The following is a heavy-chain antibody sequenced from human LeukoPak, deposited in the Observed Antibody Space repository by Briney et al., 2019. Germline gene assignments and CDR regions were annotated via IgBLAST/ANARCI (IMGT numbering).Heavy chain of an antibody. CDR3: ARDSMITFGGTHYMDV. CDR1: GGSISSSSYY. J-gene: IGHJ6*03. V-gene: IGHV4-39*07. D-gene: IGHD3-16*01. Sequence: SETLSLTCTVSGGSISSSSYYWGWIRQPPGKGLEWIGSIYYSGSTYYNPSLKSRVTVSVDTSKNQFSLKLSSVTAADTAVYYCARDSMITFGGTHYMDVWGKGTTVTVSS. CDR2: IYYSGST.